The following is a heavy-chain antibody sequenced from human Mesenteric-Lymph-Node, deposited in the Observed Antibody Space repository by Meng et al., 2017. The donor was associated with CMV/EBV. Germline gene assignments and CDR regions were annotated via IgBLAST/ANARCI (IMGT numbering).Heavy chain of an antibody. Sequence: GSFRYYFWTWIRQSPGQGLACLGEIHHSGSTNYNPSLKNRISISLDTSKNQFSLKLISATAADTAVYYCARVGMLRGESRVNWFDPWGQGTLVTVSS. CDR2: IHHSGST. CDR1: GSFRYYF. V-gene: IGHV4-34*01. D-gene: IGHD3-10*01. CDR3: ARVGMLRGESRVNWFDP. J-gene: IGHJ5*02.